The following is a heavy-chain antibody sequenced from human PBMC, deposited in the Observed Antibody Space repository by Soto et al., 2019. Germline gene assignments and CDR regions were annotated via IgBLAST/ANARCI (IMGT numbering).Heavy chain of an antibody. J-gene: IGHJ6*02. CDR3: AKDKDYYSYYGMDV. CDR1: GFPFSNYG. Sequence: QVQLVESGGGVVQPGRSLRLSCAASGFPFSNYGMHWVRQAPGKGLEWLAVISYDGNTKYYADSVKGRFTISRDSSKNTVFLQMSSLREEDTAVYHCAKDKDYYSYYGMDVWGQGTTLTVSS. V-gene: IGHV3-30*18. CDR2: ISYDGNTK.